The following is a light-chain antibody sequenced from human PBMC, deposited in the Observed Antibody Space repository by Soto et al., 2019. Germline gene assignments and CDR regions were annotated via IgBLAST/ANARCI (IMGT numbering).Light chain of an antibody. Sequence: QSVLTLPPSASGTPGQRVTISCSGSSSNIGSNYVYWYQQLPGTAPKLLIYRNNQRPSGVPDRFSGSKSGTSASLAISGLRSEDEADYYCAAWDDSLSALVFGGGTKVTVL. CDR3: AAWDDSLSALV. J-gene: IGLJ2*01. CDR2: RNN. CDR1: SSNIGSNY. V-gene: IGLV1-47*01.